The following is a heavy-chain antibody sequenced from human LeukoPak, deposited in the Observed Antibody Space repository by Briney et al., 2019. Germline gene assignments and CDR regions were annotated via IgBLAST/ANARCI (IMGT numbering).Heavy chain of an antibody. Sequence: SETLSLTCTVSGGSISSYYWSWIRQPPGKGLEWLGYIYYSGSTNYNPSLKSRVTISVDTSKNQFSLKLSSVTAADTAVYYCARAGYSYGYLDYWGQGTLVTVSS. CDR3: ARAGYSYGYLDY. J-gene: IGHJ4*02. V-gene: IGHV4-59*01. CDR1: GGSISSYY. CDR2: IYYSGST. D-gene: IGHD5-18*01.